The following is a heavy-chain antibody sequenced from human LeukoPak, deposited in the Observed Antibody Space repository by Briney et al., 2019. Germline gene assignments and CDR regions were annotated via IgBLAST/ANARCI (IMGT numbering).Heavy chain of an antibody. CDR2: ISYDGSNK. D-gene: IGHD1-26*01. CDR3: ARARYSGSLDY. V-gene: IGHV3-30-3*01. Sequence: GGSLRLSCAASGFTFSSYAMHWVHQAPGKGLEWVAVISYDGSNKYYADSVKGRFTISRDNSKNTLYLQMNSLRAEDTAVYYCARARYSGSLDYWGQGTLVTVSS. CDR1: GFTFSSYA. J-gene: IGHJ4*02.